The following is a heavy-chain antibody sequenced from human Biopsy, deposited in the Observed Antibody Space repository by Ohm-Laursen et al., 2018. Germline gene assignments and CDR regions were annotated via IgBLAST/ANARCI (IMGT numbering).Heavy chain of an antibody. D-gene: IGHD3-22*01. CDR2: VYYTGST. CDR1: GDSISSYY. CDR3: ARDRGYYSDRTVPGYFDL. V-gene: IGHV4-59*01. J-gene: IGHJ2*01. Sequence: GTLSLTCTVSGDSISSYYWSWIRQPPGQGLEWIGYVYYTGSTDYNPSLQSRVPISVDTSKNHFSLRLRSVTPADTAIYCARDRGYYSDRTVPGYFDLWGRGTLVTVSS.